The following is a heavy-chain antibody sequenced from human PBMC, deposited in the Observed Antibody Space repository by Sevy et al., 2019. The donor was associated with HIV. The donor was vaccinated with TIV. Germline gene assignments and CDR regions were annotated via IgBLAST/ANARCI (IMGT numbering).Heavy chain of an antibody. V-gene: IGHV3-30*04. D-gene: IGHD3-16*01. CDR1: GFTFSSYA. CDR3: ARDLPHLLPWELSRGSDY. CDR2: LSHDEILK. Sequence: GGSLRLSCAASGFTFSSYALHWFRRAPGKGLEWVAALSHDEILKEYADSVKGRFTISRDSSKNTIYLEMNSLRPEDTAVYYCARDLPHLLPWELSRGSDYWGQGTLVTVSS. J-gene: IGHJ4*02.